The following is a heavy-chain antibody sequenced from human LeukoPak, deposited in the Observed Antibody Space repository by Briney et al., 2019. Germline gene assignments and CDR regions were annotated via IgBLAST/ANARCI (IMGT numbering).Heavy chain of an antibody. CDR2: ISAYNGNT. Sequence: ASVEVSCKASGYTFTSYGISWVRQAPGQGLEWMGWISAYNGNTNYAQKLQGRVTMTTDTSTSTAYMELRSLRSDDTAVYYCARAQKYYYDSSGVDYWGQGTLVTVSS. D-gene: IGHD3-22*01. V-gene: IGHV1-18*01. CDR3: ARAQKYYYDSSGVDY. J-gene: IGHJ4*02. CDR1: GYTFTSYG.